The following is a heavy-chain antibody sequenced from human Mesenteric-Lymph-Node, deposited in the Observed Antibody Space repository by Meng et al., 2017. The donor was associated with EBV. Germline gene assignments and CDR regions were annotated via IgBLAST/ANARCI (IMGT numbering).Heavy chain of an antibody. Sequence: HVHVVQSVAEVKKPGASVKVSCKASGYTFTGYYIHWVRQAPGQGLEWMGRIDSNSGITNYAQKFKGRVTMTRDTSINTSYMELSSLRSDDTAVYYCGRVPQYWLNYHFDYWGQGTLVTVSS. CDR2: IDSNSGIT. CDR1: GYTFTGYY. J-gene: IGHJ4*02. D-gene: IGHD4-11*01. CDR3: GRVPQYWLNYHFDY. V-gene: IGHV1-2*06.